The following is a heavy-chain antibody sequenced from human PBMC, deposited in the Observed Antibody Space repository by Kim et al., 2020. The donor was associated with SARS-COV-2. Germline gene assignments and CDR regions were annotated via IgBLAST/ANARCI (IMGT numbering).Heavy chain of an antibody. D-gene: IGHD1-7*01. V-gene: IGHV3-73*01. Sequence: GGSLRLSCGASGFTFSDPAMYWVRRASGKRLECLGRIRINVNGNATAYSMSVRGRVTISRDDSRNTALMKMNSRKTEDNAVYYCTRGPGTTCSFWVAF. J-gene: IGHJ3*01. CDR3: TRGPGTTCSFWVAF. CDR2: IRINVNGNAT. CDR1: GFTFSDPA.